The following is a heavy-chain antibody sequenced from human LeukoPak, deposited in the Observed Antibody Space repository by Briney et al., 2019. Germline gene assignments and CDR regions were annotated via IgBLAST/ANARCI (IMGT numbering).Heavy chain of an antibody. CDR1: GFTFSSYA. D-gene: IGHD3-22*01. V-gene: IGHV3-23*01. Sequence: PGGSLRLSCAASGFTFSSYATSWVRQAPGKGLEWVSAISGSGGSTYYADSVKGRFTISRDNSKNTLYLQMNSLRAEDTAVYYCAKAKPYYYDSSDLYYFDYWGQGTLVTVSS. CDR3: AKAKPYYYDSSDLYYFDY. J-gene: IGHJ4*02. CDR2: ISGSGGST.